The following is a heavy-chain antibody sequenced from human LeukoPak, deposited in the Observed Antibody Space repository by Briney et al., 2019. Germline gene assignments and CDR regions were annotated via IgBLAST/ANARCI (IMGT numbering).Heavy chain of an antibody. Sequence: TGGSLRLSCVASGFTFDDYGMNWVRQAPGKGLEWVSGINWNGGSTGYADSVKGRFTISRDNAKNSLYLQMNSLRAEDTALYYCARDGTYGLWEAESWFDPWGQGTLVTVSS. V-gene: IGHV3-20*04. CDR2: INWNGGST. CDR1: GFTFDDYG. J-gene: IGHJ5*02. CDR3: ARDGTYGLWEAESWFDP. D-gene: IGHD1-26*01.